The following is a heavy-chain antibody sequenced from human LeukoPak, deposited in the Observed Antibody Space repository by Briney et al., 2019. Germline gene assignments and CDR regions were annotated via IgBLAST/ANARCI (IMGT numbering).Heavy chain of an antibody. CDR1: GFSFSSYE. Sequence: GGSLRLSCGASGFSFSSYEMNWVRQAPGKGLEWVSAISGSGGSTYYADSVKGRFTISRDNSKNTLSLQMNSLRAEDTAVYYCAKSGGSGYSEYYYDYWGQGTLVTVSS. V-gene: IGHV3-23*01. CDR2: ISGSGGST. J-gene: IGHJ4*02. CDR3: AKSGGSGYSEYYYDY. D-gene: IGHD3-22*01.